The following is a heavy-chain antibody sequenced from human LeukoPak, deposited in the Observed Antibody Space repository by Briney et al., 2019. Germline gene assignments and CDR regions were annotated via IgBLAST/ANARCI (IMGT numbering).Heavy chain of an antibody. CDR2: IYCSGST. J-gene: IGHJ4*02. D-gene: IGHD6-13*01. Sequence: SETLSLTCTVSGGSISSYYWSWIRQPPGKGLEWIGYIYCSGSTNYNPSLKSRVTISVDTSKNQFSLKLSSVTAADTAVYYCARVRRVYSSSWYDYWGQGTLVTVSS. V-gene: IGHV4-59*08. CDR3: ARVRRVYSSSWYDY. CDR1: GGSISSYY.